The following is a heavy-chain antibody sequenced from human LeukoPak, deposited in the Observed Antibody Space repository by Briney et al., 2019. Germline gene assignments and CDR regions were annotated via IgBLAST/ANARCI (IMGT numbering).Heavy chain of an antibody. V-gene: IGHV4-59*12. CDR3: AKSNAWDWFDP. D-gene: IGHD4-11*01. CDR1: GGSISNYY. J-gene: IGHJ5*02. Sequence: PSETLSLTCTVSGGSISNYYWNWIRQPPGKGLEWIGEIYYTGNTNYNPSLKSRVTISVDKSNNQFSLNLSSVTAADTAVYYCAKSNAWDWFDPWGQGTLVTVSS. CDR2: IYYTGNT.